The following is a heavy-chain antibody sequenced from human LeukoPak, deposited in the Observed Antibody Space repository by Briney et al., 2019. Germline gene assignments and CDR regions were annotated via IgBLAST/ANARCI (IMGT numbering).Heavy chain of an antibody. CDR2: IFPIFGTA. CDR3: ARGRPSYCCTTSRPGDYYYYMDV. V-gene: IGHV1-69*13. Sequence: SVKISCKASGGTFSSYAISWVRQAPGQGLEWMGGIFPIFGTANYAQKFQGRVTITADESTSTAYMELSSLRSQDTAVYYCARGRPSYCCTTSRPGDYYYYMDVWGKGTTVTVSS. CDR1: GGTFSSYA. D-gene: IGHD2-2*01. J-gene: IGHJ6*03.